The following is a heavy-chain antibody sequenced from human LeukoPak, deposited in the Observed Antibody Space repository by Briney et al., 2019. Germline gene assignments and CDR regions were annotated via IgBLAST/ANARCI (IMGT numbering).Heavy chain of an antibody. V-gene: IGHV3-23*01. CDR3: AREAYSSSASDY. J-gene: IGHJ4*02. D-gene: IGHD6-6*01. CDR1: GFTFSSYA. Sequence: GGSLRLSCAASGFTFSSYAMSWVRQAPGKGLEWVSAISGSGGSTYYADSVKGWFTISRDTSENTLYLQMNNLRPEDTAIYYCAREAYSSSASDYWGQGTLVTVSS. CDR2: ISGSGGST.